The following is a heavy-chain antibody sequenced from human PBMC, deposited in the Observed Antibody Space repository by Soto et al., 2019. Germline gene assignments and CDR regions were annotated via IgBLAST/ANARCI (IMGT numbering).Heavy chain of an antibody. CDR2: INWNGGST. CDR3: ARADSSSWFRNGMDV. CDR1: GFTFDDYG. V-gene: IGHV3-20*04. D-gene: IGHD6-13*01. Sequence: TGGSLRLSCAASGFTFDDYGMSWVRQAPGKGLEWVSGINWNGGSTGYADSVKGRFTISRDNAKNSLYLQMNSLRAEDTALYYCARADSSSWFRNGMDVWGQGTTVTVSS. J-gene: IGHJ6*02.